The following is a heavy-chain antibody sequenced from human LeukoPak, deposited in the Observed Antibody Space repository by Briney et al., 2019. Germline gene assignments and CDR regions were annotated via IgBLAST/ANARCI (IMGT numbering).Heavy chain of an antibody. CDR2: VYHSGST. CDR3: ARDQWSSSWYGAFDA. J-gene: IGHJ3*01. Sequence: PSETLSLTCTVSGGSISNYYWSWIRQPPGKGLEWIGYVYHSGSTDYNPSLKSRVTISVDTSKNQFSLKLRSVTAADTAVYYCARDQWSSSWYGAFDAWGQGTMVTVSS. V-gene: IGHV4-59*01. CDR1: GGSISNYY. D-gene: IGHD6-13*01.